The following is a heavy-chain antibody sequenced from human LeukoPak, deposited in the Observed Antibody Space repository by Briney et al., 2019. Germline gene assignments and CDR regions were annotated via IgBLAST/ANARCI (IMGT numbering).Heavy chain of an antibody. CDR3: ARSVLLCLTGFAY. V-gene: IGHV4-34*01. J-gene: IGHJ4*02. CDR2: INHSGST. D-gene: IGHD3-10*01. Sequence: PSETLSLTCAVHGGSFRGYYWSWIPQPPGKGVEWIGGINHSGSTNYNPSLKSRVTISVDTSKNQFSLKLSSVTAADTAVYYCARSVLLCLTGFAYWGQGTLVTVSS. CDR1: GGSFRGYY.